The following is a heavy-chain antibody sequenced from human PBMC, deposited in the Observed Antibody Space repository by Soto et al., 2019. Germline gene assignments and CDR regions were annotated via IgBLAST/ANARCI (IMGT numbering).Heavy chain of an antibody. CDR1: GGSISSGGYY. CDR3: ARDLQYSRLFYGMDV. D-gene: IGHD6-13*01. V-gene: IGHV4-31*03. CDR2: IYYSGST. Sequence: QVQLQESGPGLVKPSQTLSLTCTVSGGSISSGGYYWSWIRQHPGKGLEWIGYIYYSGSTYYNPSLTGRVTRSVDTSKNQCSLKLSSVTAADTAVYYCARDLQYSRLFYGMDVWGQGTTVTVSS. J-gene: IGHJ6*02.